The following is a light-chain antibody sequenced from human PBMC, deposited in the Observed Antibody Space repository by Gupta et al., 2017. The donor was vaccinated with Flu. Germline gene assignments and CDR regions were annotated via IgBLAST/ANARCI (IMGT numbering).Light chain of an antibody. CDR1: NVGSKN. CDR3: QVWDSSSDHRV. V-gene: IGLV3-21*02. J-gene: IGLJ3*02. CDR2: DDR. Sequence: GLTARITWGGNNVGSKNVHWYQQKPGQAPVLVVYDDRDRPSGIPERFSGSNSGTTATLTISRVEAGDEADYYCQVWDSSSDHRVFGGGTKLTVL.